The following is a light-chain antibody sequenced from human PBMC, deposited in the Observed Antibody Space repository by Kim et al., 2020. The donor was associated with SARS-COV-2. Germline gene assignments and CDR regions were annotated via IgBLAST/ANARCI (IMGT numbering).Light chain of an antibody. CDR1: SSDVGGYNY. CDR3: CSYTGSIYV. CDR2: DVN. J-gene: IGLJ1*01. V-gene: IGLV2-11*01. Sequence: PGQSVTISCTGTSSDVGGYNYVSWFQHHPGQAPKLMIYDVNKRPSGVPDRFSGSKSGNAASLTISGLQAEDDGDYYCCSYTGSIYVFGTGTKVTVL.